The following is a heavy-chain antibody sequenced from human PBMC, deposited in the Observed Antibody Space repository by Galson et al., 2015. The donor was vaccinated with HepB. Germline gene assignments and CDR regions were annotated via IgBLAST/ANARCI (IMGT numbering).Heavy chain of an antibody. CDR1: GFTFSSYA. Sequence: SLRLSCAASGFTFSSYAMHWVRQAPGKGLEWVAVISYDGSNKYYADSVKGRFTISRDNSKNTLYLQMNSLRAEDTAVYYCARSEGGATRAIDYWGQGTLVTVSS. J-gene: IGHJ4*02. D-gene: IGHD1-26*01. CDR3: ARSEGGATRAIDY. V-gene: IGHV3-30-3*01. CDR2: ISYDGSNK.